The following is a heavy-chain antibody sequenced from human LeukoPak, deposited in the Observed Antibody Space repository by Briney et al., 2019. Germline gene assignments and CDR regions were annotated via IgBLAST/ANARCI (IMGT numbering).Heavy chain of an antibody. V-gene: IGHV1-18*01. Sequence: ASVKVSCKASGYTFKTFGITWVRQAPGQGLEWMGWISAYKGNTKYAQNFQDRVTMTTDTSTNTAYMELTNLRSNDTAVYYCARVAGIAASSVYWFDSWGQGTLVTVSS. J-gene: IGHJ5*01. CDR1: GYTFKTFG. D-gene: IGHD6-6*01. CDR2: ISAYKGNT. CDR3: ARVAGIAASSVYWFDS.